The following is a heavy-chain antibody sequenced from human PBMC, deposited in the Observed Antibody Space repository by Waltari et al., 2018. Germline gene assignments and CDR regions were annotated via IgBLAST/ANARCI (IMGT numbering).Heavy chain of an antibody. V-gene: IGHV3-74*03. D-gene: IGHD5-18*01. CDR2: INRDGSSP. J-gene: IGHJ6*02. CDR1: GFTFSRYW. Sequence: EVQLVESGGGLVQPGGSLRLSCAASGFTFSRYWMHWVRQVPGKGLVWGSLINRDGSSPKYADSVEGRFTISRDNAKNTLYLQMNSLRVEDTAVYYCARDLREGYGRSYGMDVWGQGTTVTVSS. CDR3: ARDLREGYGRSYGMDV.